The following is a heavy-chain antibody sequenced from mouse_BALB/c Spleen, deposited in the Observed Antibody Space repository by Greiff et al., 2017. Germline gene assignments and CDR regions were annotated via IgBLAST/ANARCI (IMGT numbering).Heavy chain of an antibody. J-gene: IGHJ1*01. V-gene: IGHV5-6-5*01. CDR1: GFTFSSYA. Sequence: EVKLVDSGGGLVKPGGSLKLSCAASGFTFSSYAMSWVRQTPEKRLEWVASISSGGSTYYPDSVKGRFTISRDNARNILYLQMSSLRSEDTAMYYCARGRNYGSSSHWYFDVWGAGTTVTVSS. CDR3: ARGRNYGSSSHWYFDV. D-gene: IGHD1-1*01. CDR2: ISSGGST.